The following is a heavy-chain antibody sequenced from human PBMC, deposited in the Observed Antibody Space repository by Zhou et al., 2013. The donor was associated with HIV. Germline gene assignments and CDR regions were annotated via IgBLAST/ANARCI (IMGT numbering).Heavy chain of an antibody. CDR1: GDTFMNYD. D-gene: IGHD3-22*01. V-gene: IGHV1-8*01. J-gene: IGHJ6*03. CDR2: MNPNSGNT. CDR3: ARLGGQWLPYYYYMDV. Sequence: QVQLVQSGAEMKKPGASVQVSCKASGDTFMNYDISWVRQATGQGLEWMGWMNPNSGNTGYAQKFQGRVTITRNTSISTAYMELSSLRSEDTAVYYCARLGGQWLPYYYYMDVWGKGTTVTVSS.